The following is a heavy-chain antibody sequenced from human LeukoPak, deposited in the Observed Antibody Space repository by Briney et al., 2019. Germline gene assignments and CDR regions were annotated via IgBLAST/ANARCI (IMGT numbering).Heavy chain of an antibody. J-gene: IGHJ4*02. CDR2: ISGGGTST. CDR1: GFTFSNSA. Sequence: GGSLRLYCAASGFTFSNSAMRWVRQAPGKGLEWVSAISGGGTSTYYADSVKGRFTISRDNSKNTLSLQMNSLRAEDTAVYHCVKGSATVRPYYFDYWGQGTLVTVSS. CDR3: VKGSATVRPYYFDY. V-gene: IGHV3-23*01. D-gene: IGHD2-15*01.